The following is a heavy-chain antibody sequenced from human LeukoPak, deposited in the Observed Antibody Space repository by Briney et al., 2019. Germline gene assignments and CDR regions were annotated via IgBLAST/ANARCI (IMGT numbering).Heavy chain of an antibody. D-gene: IGHD3-10*01. CDR3: ARGHTMVRGVIDY. CDR1: GGSISSGGYS. Sequence: SETLSLTCAVSGGSISSGGYSWSWIRQPPGKGLEWIGYIYHSGSTNYNPSLKSRVTISVDTSKNQFSLKLSSVTAADTAVYYCARGHTMVRGVIDYWGQGTLVTVSS. V-gene: IGHV4-30-2*01. CDR2: IYHSGST. J-gene: IGHJ4*02.